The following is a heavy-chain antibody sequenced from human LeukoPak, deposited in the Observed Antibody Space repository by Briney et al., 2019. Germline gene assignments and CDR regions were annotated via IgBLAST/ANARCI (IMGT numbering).Heavy chain of an antibody. Sequence: SETLSLTCTVSGGSISSGSYYWSWIRQPAGKGLEWIGRIYTSGSTNYNPSLKSRVTISVDTSKNQFSLKLSSVTAADTAVYYCARVKGIAAAGTALNWFDPWGQGTLVTVSS. D-gene: IGHD6-13*01. CDR3: ARVKGIAAAGTALNWFDP. CDR1: GGSISSGSYY. V-gene: IGHV4-61*02. CDR2: IYTSGST. J-gene: IGHJ5*02.